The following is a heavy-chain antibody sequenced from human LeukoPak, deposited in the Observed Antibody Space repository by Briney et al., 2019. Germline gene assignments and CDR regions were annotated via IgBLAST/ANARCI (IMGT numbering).Heavy chain of an antibody. J-gene: IGHJ6*02. CDR3: ARVDYGMDV. CDR2: ISSSSSYI. CDR1: GXXXXSYS. Sequence: SGXXXXSYSMNWVRQAPGKGLEWVSSISSSSSYIYYADSVKGRFTISRDNAKNSLYLQMNSLRAEDTAVYYCARVDYGMDVWGQGTTVTVSS. V-gene: IGHV3-21*01.